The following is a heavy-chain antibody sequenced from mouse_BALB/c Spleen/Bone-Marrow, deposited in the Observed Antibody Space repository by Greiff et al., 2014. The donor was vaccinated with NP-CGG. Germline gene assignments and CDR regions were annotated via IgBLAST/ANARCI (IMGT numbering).Heavy chain of an antibody. J-gene: IGHJ3*01. Sequence: QVQLQQSGAELARPGASVKMSCKASGYTFTSYTMHWVKQRPGQGLEWIGYINPSSGYTNYNQKFKDKATLTADKSSSTAYMQLRSLTSEDSAVYYCALANWDIGGPFAYWGQGTLVTVSA. CDR3: ALANWDIGGPFAY. CDR2: INPSSGYT. D-gene: IGHD4-1*01. V-gene: IGHV1-4*01. CDR1: GYTFTSYT.